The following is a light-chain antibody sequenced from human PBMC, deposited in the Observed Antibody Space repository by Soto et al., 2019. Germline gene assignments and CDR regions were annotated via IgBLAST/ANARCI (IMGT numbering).Light chain of an antibody. J-gene: IGKJ1*01. CDR1: KSISSW. V-gene: IGKV1-5*01. Sequence: DIHMTQSPSTLSASVGDRVTISCRASKSISSWLPWYQQKPGKAPNLWNYHSSSWESGVPSRFSGSESGTKFTLTITSLQPDDFAPYFCQQYNSYSKRFGHGA. CDR2: HSS. CDR3: QQYNSYSKR.